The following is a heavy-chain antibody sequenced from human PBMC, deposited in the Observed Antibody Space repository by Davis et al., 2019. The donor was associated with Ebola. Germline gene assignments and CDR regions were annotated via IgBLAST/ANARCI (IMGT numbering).Heavy chain of an antibody. J-gene: IGHJ4*02. CDR3: AKDHPPEVVVIEYYFDY. CDR1: GFTFSSYW. Sequence: PGGSLRLSCAASGFTFSSYWMSWVRQAPGKGLEWVANIKQDGSEKYYVDSVKGRFTISRDNSKNTLYLQMNSLRAEDTAVYYCAKDHPPEVVVIEYYFDYWGQGTLVTVSS. CDR2: IKQDGSEK. D-gene: IGHD3-22*01. V-gene: IGHV3-7*01.